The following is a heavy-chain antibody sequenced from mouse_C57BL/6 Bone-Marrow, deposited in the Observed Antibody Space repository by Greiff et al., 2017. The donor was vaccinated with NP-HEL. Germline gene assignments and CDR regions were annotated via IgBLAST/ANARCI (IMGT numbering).Heavy chain of an antibody. CDR3: ARKSAYCGSSYGFAY. CDR1: GYTFTSYG. CDR2: IYHRSGNT. J-gene: IGHJ3*01. D-gene: IGHD1-1*01. Sequence: QVQLQQSGAELARPGASVKLSCKASGYTFTSYGISWVKQRTGQGLEWIGEIYHRSGNTYYNEKFKGKATLTADKSSSPAYMELRSLTSEDSAVYFCARKSAYCGSSYGFAYWGQGTLVTVSA. V-gene: IGHV1-81*01.